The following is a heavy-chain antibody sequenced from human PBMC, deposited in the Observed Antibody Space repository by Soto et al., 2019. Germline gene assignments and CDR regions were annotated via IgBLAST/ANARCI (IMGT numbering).Heavy chain of an antibody. CDR1: GFIFSDYY. V-gene: IGHV3-11*06. CDR3: ARDLAWKRGKVGRYYYGMDV. J-gene: IGHJ6*02. Sequence: PGGSLRLSCAASGFIFSDYYMSWVRQTPGKGLEWVSYISTRSTYTNYADSVKGRFTISRDNTKNSLYLQMDSLRVEDTAVYYCARDLAWKRGKVGRYYYGMDVWGQGTTVTVS. CDR2: ISTRSTYT. D-gene: IGHD1-1*01.